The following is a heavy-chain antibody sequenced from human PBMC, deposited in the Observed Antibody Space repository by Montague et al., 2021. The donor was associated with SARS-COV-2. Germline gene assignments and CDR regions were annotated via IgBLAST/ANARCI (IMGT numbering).Heavy chain of an antibody. Sequence: CAISGDSVSSSSVAWNWIRQSPSRGLEWLGRTYYRSRWYDDYAASVKGRITMNPDTAKNHFSLQLNSVTPGDTAVYYCARGNWEKVTGTTSDYLYYFDHWGQGTLVTVSS. D-gene: IGHD1-7*01. V-gene: IGHV6-1*01. J-gene: IGHJ4*02. CDR1: GDSVSSSSVA. CDR2: TYYRSRWYD. CDR3: ARGNWEKVTGTTSDYLYYFDH.